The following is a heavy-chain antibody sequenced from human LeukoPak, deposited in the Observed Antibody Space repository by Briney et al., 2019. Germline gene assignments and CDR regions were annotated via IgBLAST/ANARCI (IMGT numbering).Heavy chain of an antibody. Sequence: ASVKLSCKASGYTFTGCYMHWVRQAPGQGLEWMGCINHDSGGTNNALKFQGRVTMTRDTSISTAYMELSRLRSDDTAVYYWARASVVPAAMNAHNWFDPWGQGTLVTVSS. CDR2: INHDSGGT. CDR1: GYTFTGCY. V-gene: IGHV1-2*02. J-gene: IGHJ5*02. CDR3: ARASVVPAAMNAHNWFDP. D-gene: IGHD2-2*01.